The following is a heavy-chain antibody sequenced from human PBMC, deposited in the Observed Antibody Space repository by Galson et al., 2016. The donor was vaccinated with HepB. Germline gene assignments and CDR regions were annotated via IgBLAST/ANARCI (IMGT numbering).Heavy chain of an antibody. V-gene: IGHV1-18*04. CDR1: GYTFTRHG. CDR3: ARDPLVPKYRNGMDV. CDR2: INTNNGDT. D-gene: IGHD1-14*01. Sequence: SVKVSCKASGYTFTRHGISWVRQAPGQGLEWMGWINTNNGDTDYAQKLQGRVTMTTDTSTSTGYMELGSLRSEDTAVYYCARDPLVPKYRNGMDVWGQGTTVTVSS. J-gene: IGHJ6*02.